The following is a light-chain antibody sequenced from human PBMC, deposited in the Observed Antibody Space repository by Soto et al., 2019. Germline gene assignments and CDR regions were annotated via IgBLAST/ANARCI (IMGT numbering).Light chain of an antibody. CDR1: SSDVGGYNY. V-gene: IGLV2-14*01. J-gene: IGLJ1*01. CDR2: DVS. Sequence: QSVLTQPASVSGSPGQSITISCTGTSSDVGGYNYVSWYQQHPGKAPKLMIYDVSNRPSGVSNRFSGSKSGNTASLTISGLQAEDEADYYCSSYTSSSTLSYVFGTGTKRTVL. CDR3: SSYTSSSTLSYV.